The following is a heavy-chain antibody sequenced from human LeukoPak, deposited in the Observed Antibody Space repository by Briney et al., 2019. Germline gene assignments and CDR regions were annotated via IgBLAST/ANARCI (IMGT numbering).Heavy chain of an antibody. Sequence: ASVKVSCKASGYTFTSYYMHWVRQAPGQGLEWMGTFNPSENSTSHAQKFQGRVTLTRDTSTSTVYMELSSLRSEDTAVYYCATSAFDYWGQGTLLIVPS. CDR3: ATSAFDY. CDR1: GYTFTSYY. D-gene: IGHD2-15*01. V-gene: IGHV1-46*01. J-gene: IGHJ4*02. CDR2: FNPSENST.